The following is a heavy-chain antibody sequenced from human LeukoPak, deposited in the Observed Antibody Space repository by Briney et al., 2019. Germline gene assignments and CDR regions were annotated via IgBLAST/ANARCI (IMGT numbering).Heavy chain of an antibody. D-gene: IGHD3-10*01. CDR3: ARLLWFGKYDY. V-gene: IGHV4-59*08. CDR2: MHYSGST. J-gene: IGHJ4*02. CDR1: GGSISSYY. Sequence: SETLSLTCTVSGGSISSYYWSWIRQPPGKGLEWIGYMHYSGSTNYNPSLKSRVTISVDTSKNQFSLKLSSVTAADTAVYYCARLLWFGKYDYWGQGTLVTASS.